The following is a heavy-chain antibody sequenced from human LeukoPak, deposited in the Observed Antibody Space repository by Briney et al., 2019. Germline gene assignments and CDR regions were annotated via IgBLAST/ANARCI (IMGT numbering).Heavy chain of an antibody. CDR3: AGEWTTGSAF. D-gene: IGHD3-10*01. Sequence: VQPGESLRLSCAASGFTFSTYAMSWVRQAPGKGLEWVSTISGSGGATFYADSVKGRFTISRDNSKNTVYLQMNRQRPDDTAVYYCAGEWTTGSAFWGQGTLVTVSS. CDR1: GFTFSTYA. CDR2: ISGSGGAT. V-gene: IGHV3-23*01. J-gene: IGHJ4*02.